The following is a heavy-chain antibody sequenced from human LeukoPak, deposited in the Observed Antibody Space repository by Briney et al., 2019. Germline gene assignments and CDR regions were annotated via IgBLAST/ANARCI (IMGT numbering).Heavy chain of an antibody. V-gene: IGHV4-39*07. CDR1: GGSISSSSYY. Sequence: SETLSLTCTVSGGSISSSSYYWGWIRQPPGKGLEWIGEINHSGSTNYNPSLESRVTISVDTSKNQFSLKLTSVTAADTALYYCARLTVGTTYLDYWGQGTLVTVSS. CDR3: ARLTVGTTYLDY. J-gene: IGHJ4*02. CDR2: INHSGST. D-gene: IGHD1-26*01.